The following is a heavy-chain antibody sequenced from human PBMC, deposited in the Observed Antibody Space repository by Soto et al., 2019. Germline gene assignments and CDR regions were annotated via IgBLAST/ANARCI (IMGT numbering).Heavy chain of an antibody. D-gene: IGHD3-22*01. CDR3: ASRGERDNYDTSGYG. J-gene: IGHJ1*01. CDR2: IIPIFGTT. V-gene: IGHV1-69*12. Sequence: QVQLVQSGAEVKKPGSSVKVSCKASGGTISNYALSWVRQAPGQGLEWMGDIIPIFGTTNNAQKFQGRVTITADEATSTAYMELSSLRSEDTAVYYCASRGERDNYDTSGYGWGQGTLVTVSS. CDR1: GGTISNYA.